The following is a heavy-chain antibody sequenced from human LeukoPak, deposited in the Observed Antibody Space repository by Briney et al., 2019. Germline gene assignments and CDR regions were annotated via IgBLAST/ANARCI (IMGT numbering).Heavy chain of an antibody. CDR3: AKGHSWIQLCFDY. CDR2: IRYDGSNK. Sequence: GGSLRLSCAASGFTFSSYGTHWVRQAPGKGLEWVAFIRYDGSNKYYADSVKGRFTISRDNSKNTLYLQMNSLRAEDTAVYYCAKGHSWIQLCFDYWGQGTLVTVSS. D-gene: IGHD5-18*01. V-gene: IGHV3-30*02. J-gene: IGHJ4*02. CDR1: GFTFSSYG.